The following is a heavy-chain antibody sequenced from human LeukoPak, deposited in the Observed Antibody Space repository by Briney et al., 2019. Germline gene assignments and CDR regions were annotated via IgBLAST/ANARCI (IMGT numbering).Heavy chain of an antibody. CDR3: ASGGYFDWLLPFDY. Sequence: PSQTLSLTCTVSGGSISSGGYYWSWTRQHPGKGLEWIGYIYYSGSTYYNPSLKSRVTISVDTSKNQFSLKLSSVTAADTAVYYCASGGYFDWLLPFDYWGQGTLVTVSS. V-gene: IGHV4-31*03. CDR1: GGSISSGGYY. D-gene: IGHD3-9*01. CDR2: IYYSGST. J-gene: IGHJ4*02.